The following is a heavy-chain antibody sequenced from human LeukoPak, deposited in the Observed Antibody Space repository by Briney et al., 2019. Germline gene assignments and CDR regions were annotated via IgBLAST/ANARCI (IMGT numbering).Heavy chain of an antibody. V-gene: IGHV3-30*02. CDR3: AELGITMIGGV. CDR2: IQADGGNK. J-gene: IGHJ6*04. CDR1: GFTFRNSD. D-gene: IGHD3-10*02. Sequence: GGSLRLSCAASGFTFRNSDMHWVRQAPGKGPEWVAFIQADGGNKYYADSVKGRFTISRDNAKNSLYLQMNSLRAEDTAVYYCAELGITMIGGVWGKGTTVTISS.